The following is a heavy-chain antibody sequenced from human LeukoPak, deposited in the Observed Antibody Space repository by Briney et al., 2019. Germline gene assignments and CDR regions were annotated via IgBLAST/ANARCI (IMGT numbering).Heavy chain of an antibody. CDR1: TFTFSSYA. Sequence: GGSLRLSCAASTFTFSSYAMSWVRQAPGKGLEWVSAISGSGGSTYYADSVKGRFTISRDNSKNTLYLQMNSLRAEDTAVYYCAKKACSSTSCYALAYFYMDVWGKGTTVTVSS. D-gene: IGHD2-2*01. CDR3: AKKACSSTSCYALAYFYMDV. V-gene: IGHV3-23*01. CDR2: ISGSGGST. J-gene: IGHJ6*03.